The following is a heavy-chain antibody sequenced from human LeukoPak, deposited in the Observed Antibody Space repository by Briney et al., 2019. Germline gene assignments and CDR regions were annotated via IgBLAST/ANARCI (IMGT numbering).Heavy chain of an antibody. D-gene: IGHD3-3*01. CDR3: ARGRPDARTTISGVVTDTYYYMDI. J-gene: IGHJ6*03. V-gene: IGHV1-8*03. CDR2: INPDNGNT. Sequence: GASVKVSCKASGYSFTSYDINWVRQATGQGLEWMGWINPDNGNTVYAQKLQGRVTITRNTAISTAYMELSSLRSEDTAVYYCARGRPDARTTISGVVTDTYYYMDIWGKGTTVTVSS. CDR1: GYSFTSYD.